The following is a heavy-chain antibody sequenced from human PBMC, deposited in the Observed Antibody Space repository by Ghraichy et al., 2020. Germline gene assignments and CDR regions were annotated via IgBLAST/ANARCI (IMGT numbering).Heavy chain of an antibody. J-gene: IGHJ2*01. CDR1: GGSFSHYY. CDR2: ISDRGTT. V-gene: IGHV4-59*01. Sequence: SETPSLTCTVSGGSFSHYYWSWIRQPPGQGLEWIAYISDRGTTTYNPSLNSRVTISVDTSKNQFSLMLTSVSAADTAVYYCAKTYSRSGGFWHFDLWGRGTQVTVSS. D-gene: IGHD2-15*01. CDR3: AKTYSRSGGFWHFDL.